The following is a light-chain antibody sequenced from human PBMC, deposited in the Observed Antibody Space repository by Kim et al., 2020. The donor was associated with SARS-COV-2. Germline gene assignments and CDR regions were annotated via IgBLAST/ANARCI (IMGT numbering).Light chain of an antibody. CDR1: QSILHSPNNKNY. CDR2: WAS. Sequence: DIVMTQSPDSLAVSLGERATINCKSSQSILHSPNNKNYLAWYQKVGQPPRLLIYWASTRESGVPDRFSGSGSGTDFTLTITRPQAEDVAFYFCQQYYSPPWTFGQGTKVDIK. V-gene: IGKV4-1*01. J-gene: IGKJ1*01. CDR3: QQYYSPPWT.